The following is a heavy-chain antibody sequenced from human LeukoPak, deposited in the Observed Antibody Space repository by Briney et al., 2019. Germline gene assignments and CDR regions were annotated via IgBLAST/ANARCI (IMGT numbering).Heavy chain of an antibody. Sequence: PGGSLRLSCAASGFTVSSNYMNWVRQAPGKGLEWVANIKQDGSIIWYVDSVKGRFTISRDNSKNSLYLQMNSLRTDDTAVYYCARKGLPDHWGQGTLVTVSS. CDR2: IKQDGSII. CDR3: ARKGLPDH. V-gene: IGHV3-7*01. CDR1: GFTVSSNY. J-gene: IGHJ4*02.